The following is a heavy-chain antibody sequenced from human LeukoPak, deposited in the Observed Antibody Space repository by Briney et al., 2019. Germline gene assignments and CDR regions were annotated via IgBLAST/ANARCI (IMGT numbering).Heavy chain of an antibody. CDR2: IYYSGST. D-gene: IGHD3-10*01. CDR3: ARDAMVRGVINDDAFDI. J-gene: IGHJ3*02. V-gene: IGHV4-30-4*01. Sequence: SQTLSLTCTVSGGSISSGDYYWSWIRQPPGKGLEWIGYIYYSGSTYYNPPLKSRVTISVDTSKNQFSLKLSSVTAADTAVYYCARDAMVRGVINDDAFDIWGQGTMVTVSS. CDR1: GGSISSGDYY.